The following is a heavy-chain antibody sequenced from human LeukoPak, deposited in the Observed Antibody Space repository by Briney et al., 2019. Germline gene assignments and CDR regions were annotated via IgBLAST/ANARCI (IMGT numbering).Heavy chain of an antibody. Sequence: KPSETLSLTCTVSGGSISSSSYYWGWIRQPPGTGLEWIGSLSYSGSTYYNPSLKSRVSISLDTSKNQFSLKLRSVTAADTAVYHCARQRDDYSLYYFDYWGQGTLVTVSS. CDR2: LSYSGST. J-gene: IGHJ4*02. CDR3: ARQRDDYSLYYFDY. V-gene: IGHV4-39*01. D-gene: IGHD5-24*01. CDR1: GGSISSSSYY.